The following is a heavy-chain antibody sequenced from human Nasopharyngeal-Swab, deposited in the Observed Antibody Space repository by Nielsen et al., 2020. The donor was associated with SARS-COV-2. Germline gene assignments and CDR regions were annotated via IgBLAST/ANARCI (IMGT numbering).Heavy chain of an antibody. CDR1: GHTFTRYY. J-gene: IGHJ4*02. CDR2: INPSGGST. Sequence: ASVKVSCKASGHTFTRYYMHWVRQAPGQGLEWMGIINPSGGSTSYAQKFQGRVKMTRDTSTSTLYMELSSLRFEDTAVYYCARGARFAVDYFDYWGQGTLVTVSS. V-gene: IGHV1-46*01. D-gene: IGHD6-19*01. CDR3: ARGARFAVDYFDY.